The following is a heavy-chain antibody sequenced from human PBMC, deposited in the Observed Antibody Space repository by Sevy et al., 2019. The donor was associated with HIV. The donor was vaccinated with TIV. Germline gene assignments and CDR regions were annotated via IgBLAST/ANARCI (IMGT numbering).Heavy chain of an antibody. Sequence: GGSLRLSCSASGFTFRSFSMHWVRQAPGKGLEWVAAIWYDGRTKQYADSVKGRFTISRDNSKNTLYLQMNSLRAEDTAVYYCAREDIVLGEDNYYGMDVWGQGTTVTVSS. CDR1: GFTFRSFS. CDR3: AREDIVLGEDNYYGMDV. V-gene: IGHV3-33*01. J-gene: IGHJ6*02. D-gene: IGHD3-16*01. CDR2: IWYDGRTK.